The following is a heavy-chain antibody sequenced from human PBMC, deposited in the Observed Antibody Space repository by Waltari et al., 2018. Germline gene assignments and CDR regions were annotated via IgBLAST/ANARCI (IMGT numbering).Heavy chain of an antibody. CDR2: IRSRTKGDAT. CDR3: IRPFEMGID. V-gene: IGHV3-73*01. D-gene: IGHD7-27*01. J-gene: IGHJ4*02. CDR1: GLIFSDYA. Sequence: EVQLAESGGAFVQPGGSLKLPCAASGLIFSDYAMHWVRQASGKGLEWVGRIRSRTKGDATAYAESVQGRFTISRDDSKNTAYLEMNSLKTDDTAVYYCIRPFEMGIDWGQGTLVIVSS.